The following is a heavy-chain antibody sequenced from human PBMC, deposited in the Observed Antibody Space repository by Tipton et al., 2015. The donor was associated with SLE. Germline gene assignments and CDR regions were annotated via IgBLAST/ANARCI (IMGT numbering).Heavy chain of an antibody. CDR3: ARTGYSYGEYYFDY. Sequence: LRLSCTVSGGSISSHYWSWIRQPPGKGLEWIGYIYYIGSTNYNPSLKSRVTISVDTSKNQFSLKLSSVTAADTAVYYCARTGYSYGEYYFDYWGQGTLVTVSS. J-gene: IGHJ4*02. V-gene: IGHV4-59*11. CDR1: GGSISSHY. D-gene: IGHD5-18*01. CDR2: IYYIGST.